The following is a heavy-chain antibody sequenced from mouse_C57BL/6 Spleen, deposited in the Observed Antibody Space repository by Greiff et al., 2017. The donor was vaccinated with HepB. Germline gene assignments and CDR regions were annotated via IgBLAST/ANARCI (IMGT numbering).Heavy chain of an antibody. CDR2: INPNNGGT. CDR3: ARLWDYDGYAMDY. Sequence: EVQLQQSGPELVKPGASVKISCKASGYTFTDYYMNWVKQSHGKSLEWIGDINPNNGGTSYNQKFKGKATLTVDKSSSTAYMELRSLTSEDSAVYYCARLWDYDGYAMDYWGQGTSVTVSS. D-gene: IGHD2-4*01. J-gene: IGHJ4*01. CDR1: GYTFTDYY. V-gene: IGHV1-26*01.